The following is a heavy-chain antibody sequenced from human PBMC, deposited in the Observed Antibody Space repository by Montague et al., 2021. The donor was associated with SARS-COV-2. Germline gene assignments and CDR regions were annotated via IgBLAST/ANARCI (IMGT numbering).Heavy chain of an antibody. Sequence: TLSLTCTVSGDSITSKTHYWDWVRQPAGKGLEWIGRLLTSGATNFNPSLKSRLTISRDTSKNEFYLKLSSVTAADTAVYYCARDSPHFDFWRGHYGDKYYMDIWGKGTRVTVS. V-gene: IGHV4-61*02. D-gene: IGHD3-3*01. CDR2: LLTSGAT. CDR1: GDSITSKTHY. J-gene: IGHJ6*03. CDR3: ARDSPHFDFWRGHYGDKYYMDI.